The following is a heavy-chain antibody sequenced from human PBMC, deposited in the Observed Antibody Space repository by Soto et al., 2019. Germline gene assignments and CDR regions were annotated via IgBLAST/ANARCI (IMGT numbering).Heavy chain of an antibody. CDR1: GGSISSGGYY. Sequence: NPSETLSLTCTVSGGSISSGGYYWSWIRQHPGEGLEWIGYIYYSGSTYYNPSLKSRVTISIDTSKNQFSLKLSSVTAADTAVYYCASYPGAGPLNWFDPWGQGTLVTVSS. J-gene: IGHJ5*02. V-gene: IGHV4-31*03. D-gene: IGHD6-19*01. CDR2: IYYSGST. CDR3: ASYPGAGPLNWFDP.